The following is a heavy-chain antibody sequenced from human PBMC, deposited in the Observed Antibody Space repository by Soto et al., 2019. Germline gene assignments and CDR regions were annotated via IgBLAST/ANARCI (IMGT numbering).Heavy chain of an antibody. CDR1: GYTFTGYY. D-gene: IGHD5-18*01. J-gene: IGHJ4*02. V-gene: IGHV1-2*02. CDR2: INPNSGGT. CDR3: ARDSNALGYSYGTAFDY. Sequence: ASVKVSCKASGYTFTGYYMHWVRQAPGQGLEWMGWINPNSGGTNYAQKFQGRVTMTRDTSISTAYMELSRLRSDDTAVYYCARDSNALGYSYGTAFDYWRQGTLVTVSS.